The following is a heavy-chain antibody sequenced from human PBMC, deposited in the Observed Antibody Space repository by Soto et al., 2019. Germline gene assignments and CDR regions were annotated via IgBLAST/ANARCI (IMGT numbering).Heavy chain of an antibody. CDR2: IKQDGSEK. D-gene: IGHD3-22*01. J-gene: IGHJ6*02. CDR3: ARFYYDSSGYLPSPYYYYYGMDV. V-gene: IGHV3-7*01. CDR1: GFTFGSYT. Sequence: GGSLRLSCAASGFTFGSYTMIWVRQAPGKGLEWVANIKQDGSEKYYVDSVKGRFTISRDNAKNSLYLQMNSLRAEDTAVYYCARFYYDSSGYLPSPYYYYYGMDVWVQGTTVTVSS.